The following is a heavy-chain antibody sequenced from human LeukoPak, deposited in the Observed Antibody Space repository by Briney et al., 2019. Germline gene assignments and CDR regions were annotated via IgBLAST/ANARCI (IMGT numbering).Heavy chain of an antibody. CDR3: ARGLTDYYDTSGYFDY. V-gene: IGHV1-8*03. CDR2: MNPNSGNT. D-gene: IGHD3-22*01. J-gene: IGHJ4*02. CDR1: GYTFTSYD. Sequence: GASVKVSCKASGYTFTSYDINWVRQATGQGLEWMGWMNPNSGNTGYAQKFQGRVTITRNTSISTAYMELSRLRAEDPAVYHCARGLTDYYDTSGYFDYWGQGTLVTVSS.